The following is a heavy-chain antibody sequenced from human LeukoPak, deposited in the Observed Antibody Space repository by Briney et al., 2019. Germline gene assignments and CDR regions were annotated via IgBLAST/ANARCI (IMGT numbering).Heavy chain of an antibody. Sequence: SETLSLTCTGSGGSISSYYWSWIRQPPGKGLEWIGYIYYSGSTNYNPSLKSRVTISVDTSKNQFSLKLSSVTAADTAVYYCARDEGEGTFDYWGQGTLVTVSS. CDR3: ARDEGEGTFDY. CDR1: GGSISSYY. CDR2: IYYSGST. J-gene: IGHJ4*02. V-gene: IGHV4-59*01. D-gene: IGHD1-1*01.